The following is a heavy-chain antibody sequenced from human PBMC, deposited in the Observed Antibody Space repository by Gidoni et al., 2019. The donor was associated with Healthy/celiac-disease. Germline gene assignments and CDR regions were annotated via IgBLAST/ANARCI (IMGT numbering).Heavy chain of an antibody. CDR3: TTPWYYDSSGYYLTDY. J-gene: IGHJ4*02. CDR1: GLTFSNAW. V-gene: IGHV3-15*01. D-gene: IGHD3-22*01. Sequence: LVESGGGLVKPGGSLRLSCAASGLTFSNAWMSWVRQAPGKGLDWVVRIKSKTDGRPTDYAAPVKGRFTISRDDSKNTLYLQMNSLKTEDTAVYYCTTPWYYDSSGYYLTDYWGQGTLVTVSS. CDR2: IKSKTDGRPT.